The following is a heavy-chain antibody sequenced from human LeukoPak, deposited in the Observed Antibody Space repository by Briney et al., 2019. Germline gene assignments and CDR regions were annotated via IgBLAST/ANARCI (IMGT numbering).Heavy chain of an antibody. J-gene: IGHJ4*02. Sequence: ASVKVSCKASGGTFSSYAISWVRQAPGQGLEWMGGIIPIFGTANYARKFQGRVTITADESTSTAYMELGSLRSEDTAVYYCASNAGGTNGEFDYWGQGTLVTVSS. CDR3: ASNAGGTNGEFDY. CDR1: GGTFSSYA. CDR2: IIPIFGTA. D-gene: IGHD1-14*01. V-gene: IGHV1-69*13.